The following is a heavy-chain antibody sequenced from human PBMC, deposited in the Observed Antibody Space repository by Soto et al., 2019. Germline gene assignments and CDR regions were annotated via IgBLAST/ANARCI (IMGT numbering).Heavy chain of an antibody. Sequence: PSETLSLTCTVSGGSISSGGYYWSWIRQHPGKGLEWIGYIYYSGSTYYNPSLKSRVTISVGTSKNQFSLKLSSVTAADTAVYYCARYPGRITMVRGVIIEGGYFDYWGQGTLVTVSS. CDR2: IYYSGST. CDR3: ARYPGRITMVRGVIIEGGYFDY. V-gene: IGHV4-31*03. J-gene: IGHJ4*02. D-gene: IGHD3-10*01. CDR1: GGSISSGGYY.